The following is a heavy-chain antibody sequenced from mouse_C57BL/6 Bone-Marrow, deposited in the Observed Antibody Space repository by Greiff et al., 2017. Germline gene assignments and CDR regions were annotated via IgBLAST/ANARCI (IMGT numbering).Heavy chain of an antibody. J-gene: IGHJ1*03. CDR3: ARDGSIFYLYFDV. CDR2: ISSGSSTI. D-gene: IGHD1-1*01. V-gene: IGHV5-17*01. Sequence: EVKLVESGGGLVKPGGSLKLSCAASGFTFSDYGMHWVRLAPEKGLEWVAYISSGSSTIYYADTVKGRFTISRDNAQNTLFLQMTSLRSEDTAMYYCARDGSIFYLYFDVWGTGTTVTVSS. CDR1: GFTFSDYG.